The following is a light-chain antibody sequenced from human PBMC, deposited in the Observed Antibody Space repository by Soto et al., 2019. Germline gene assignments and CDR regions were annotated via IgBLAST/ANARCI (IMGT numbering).Light chain of an antibody. CDR2: YDS. CDR3: QVWDSSSDHHVV. CDR1: NIGSKS. J-gene: IGLJ2*01. Sequence: SSELTQSPSVSVAPGKTARITCGGNNIGSKSVHWYQQKPGQAPVLVIYYDSDRPSGIPERFSGSNSGNTATLTISRVEAGDEADYYCQVWDSSSDHHVVFGGGTKLTVL. V-gene: IGLV3-21*04.